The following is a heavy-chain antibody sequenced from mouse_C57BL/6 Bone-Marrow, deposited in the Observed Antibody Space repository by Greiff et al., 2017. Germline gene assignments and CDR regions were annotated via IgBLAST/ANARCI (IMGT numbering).Heavy chain of an antibody. Sequence: EVQVVESGGGLVKPGGSLKLSCAASGFTFSDYGMHWVRQAPETGLEWVAYISSGSSTIYYADTVKGRFTISRDNAKNTLFLQMTSLRSEYTAIYYCARDYYGSSPPFAYWGQGTLVTVSA. V-gene: IGHV5-17*01. CDR1: GFTFSDYG. D-gene: IGHD1-1*01. J-gene: IGHJ3*01. CDR2: ISSGSSTI. CDR3: ARDYYGSSPPFAY.